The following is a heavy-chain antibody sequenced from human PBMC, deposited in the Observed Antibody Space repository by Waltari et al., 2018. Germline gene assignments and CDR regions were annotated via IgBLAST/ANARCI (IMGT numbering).Heavy chain of an antibody. CDR3: ARATNHAFDN. V-gene: IGHV3-7*01. J-gene: IGHJ4*02. Sequence: EVQVVESGGGLVQPGGSLRLSCAPSGFAFSSSWISCLRQAPGQGLEWVANIKEDGSAQYYLDSVRGRFTISRDNTKNSLFLQMNSLRAEDTAVYFCARATNHAFDNWGQGTLVTVSS. CDR2: IKEDGSAQ. CDR1: GFAFSSSW.